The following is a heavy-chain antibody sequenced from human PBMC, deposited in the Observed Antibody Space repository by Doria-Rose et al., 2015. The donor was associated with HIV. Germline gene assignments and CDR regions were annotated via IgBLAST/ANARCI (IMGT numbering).Heavy chain of an antibody. CDR3: ARIKSSRWYHKYYFDF. J-gene: IGHJ4*02. CDR1: GVSLSSTGMG. V-gene: IGHV2-26*01. CDR2: ILSDDER. Sequence: QVQLVQSGPVLVKPTETLTLTCTVSGVSLSSTGMGVSWIRQPPGKALEWLANILSDDERSYNPSLKSRLTISRGTSKSQVVLTMTDMDPVDTATYYCARIKSSRWYHKYYFDFWGQGTLVIVSA. D-gene: IGHD6-13*01.